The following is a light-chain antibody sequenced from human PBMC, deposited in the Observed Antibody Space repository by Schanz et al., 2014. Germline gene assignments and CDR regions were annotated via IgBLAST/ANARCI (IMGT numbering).Light chain of an antibody. Sequence: QSALTQPASVSGSPGQSITISCTGTSSDIGNYDYVSWYRQHPGKAPKLMIYEINKRPSGVPDRFSGFKSDNTASLTVSGLQAEDEADYYCSSYAGSINWVFGGGTKLTVL. CDR1: SSDIGNYDY. V-gene: IGLV2-8*01. CDR2: EIN. CDR3: SSYAGSINWV. J-gene: IGLJ3*02.